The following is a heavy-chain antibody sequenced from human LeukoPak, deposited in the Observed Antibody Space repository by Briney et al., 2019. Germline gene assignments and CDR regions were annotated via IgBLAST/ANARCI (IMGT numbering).Heavy chain of an antibody. J-gene: IGHJ6*03. V-gene: IGHV4-59*01. CDR1: GGSISSYY. D-gene: IGHD3-16*02. Sequence: SETLSLTCTVSGGSISSYYWSWIRQPPGKGLEWIGYIYYSGSTNYNPSLKSRVTISVDTSKNQFSLKLSSVTAADTAVYYCARDRYRGQTYYYYYMDVWGKGTTVTVSS. CDR3: ARDRYRGQTYYYYYMDV. CDR2: IYYSGST.